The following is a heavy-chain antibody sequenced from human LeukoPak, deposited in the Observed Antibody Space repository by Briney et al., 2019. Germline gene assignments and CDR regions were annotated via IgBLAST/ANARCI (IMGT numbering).Heavy chain of an antibody. Sequence: PSETLSLTCAVYGGSFSGYYWSWIRQPPGKGLEWIGEINHSGSTNYNPSLKSRVTISVDTSKNQFSLKLSPVTAADTAVYYCARGPPRITMIVVVMNYYYYGMDVWGQGTTVTVSS. CDR3: ARGPPRITMIVVVMNYYYYGMDV. J-gene: IGHJ6*02. CDR1: GGSFSGYY. D-gene: IGHD3-22*01. CDR2: INHSGST. V-gene: IGHV4-34*01.